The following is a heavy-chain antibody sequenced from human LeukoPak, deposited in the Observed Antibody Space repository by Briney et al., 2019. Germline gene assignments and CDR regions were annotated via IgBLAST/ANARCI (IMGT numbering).Heavy chain of an antibody. CDR2: IYTSGST. CDR1: GGSISSYY. Sequence: SETLSLTCTVSGGSISSYYWSWIRQPPGKGLEWIGYIYTSGSTNYNPSLKSRDTISADTSKNQFSLKLSSVTAADTAVYYCARHDGAAKVDWFDPWGQGTLVTVSS. J-gene: IGHJ5*02. V-gene: IGHV4-4*09. D-gene: IGHD2-15*01. CDR3: ARHDGAAKVDWFDP.